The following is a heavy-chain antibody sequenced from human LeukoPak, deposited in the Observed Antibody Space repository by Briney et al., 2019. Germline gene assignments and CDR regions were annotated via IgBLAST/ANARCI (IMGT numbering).Heavy chain of an antibody. D-gene: IGHD5-18*01. CDR2: INHSGST. J-gene: IGHJ4*02. V-gene: IGHV4-34*01. CDR3: VRGQLWPFV. Sequence: SETLSLTCAVYGGSFSGYYWSWIRQPPGKGLEWIGEINHSGSTNYKTSLKSRVTISVDTSKNQFSLGLSSVTAADTAVYYCVRGQLWPFVWGQGTLVTVSS. CDR1: GGSFSGYY.